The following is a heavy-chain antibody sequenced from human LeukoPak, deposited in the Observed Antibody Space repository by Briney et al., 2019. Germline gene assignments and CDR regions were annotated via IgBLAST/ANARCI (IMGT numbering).Heavy chain of an antibody. CDR1: GFTLSFYS. CDR3: AREKSNWGYDY. V-gene: IGHV3-48*04. J-gene: IGHJ4*02. CDR2: ISSSSSNI. Sequence: GGSLRLSCTASGFTLSFYSMNWVRQAPGKGLEWVSHISSSSSNIFYADSVKGRFTISRDNAQNSLYLHMNSLRADDTAVYYCAREKSNWGYDYWGQGTLVTVSS. D-gene: IGHD7-27*01.